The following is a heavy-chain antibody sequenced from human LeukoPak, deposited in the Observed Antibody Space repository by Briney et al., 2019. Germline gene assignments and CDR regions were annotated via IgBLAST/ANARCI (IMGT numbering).Heavy chain of an antibody. D-gene: IGHD6-13*01. CDR3: AKEGDISSSWYLSNYFDY. Sequence: GGSLRLSCAASGFTFRTYGMHLVRQAPGKGLEWVAVISYDGSNTYYADSVKGRFTISRDNSKNTLYLQMDSLRAEDTAVYYCAKEGDISSSWYLSNYFDYWGQGTLVTVSS. V-gene: IGHV3-30*18. CDR1: GFTFRTYG. J-gene: IGHJ4*02. CDR2: ISYDGSNT.